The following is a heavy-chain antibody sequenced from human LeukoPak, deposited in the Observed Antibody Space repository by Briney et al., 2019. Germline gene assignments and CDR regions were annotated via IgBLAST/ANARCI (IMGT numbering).Heavy chain of an antibody. Sequence: ASVKVSCMASGYSFTGYYIHWVRQAPGQGLEWMGWINPNSGGTKYAQKFQGRLTMTRDTSISTANMELSRLRSDDTAVYYCARERTTVVTLDYYYGMDVWGQGTTVTVSS. CDR2: INPNSGGT. J-gene: IGHJ6*02. CDR1: GYSFTGYY. D-gene: IGHD4-23*01. CDR3: ARERTTVVTLDYYYGMDV. V-gene: IGHV1-2*02.